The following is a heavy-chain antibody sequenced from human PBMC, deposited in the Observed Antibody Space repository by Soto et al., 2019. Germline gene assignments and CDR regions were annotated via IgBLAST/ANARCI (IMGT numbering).Heavy chain of an antibody. CDR2: IYYSGST. V-gene: IGHV4-59*01. CDR3: ARAGIAAAGTCWFDP. D-gene: IGHD6-13*01. CDR1: GGSISSYC. Sequence: PSETLSLPCTVSGGSISSYCWSWIPQPPGKGLEWIGYIYYSGSTNYNPSLKSRVTISVDTSKNQFSLKLSSVSAADTAVYYCARAGIAAAGTCWFDPWGQGTLVTVSS. J-gene: IGHJ5*02.